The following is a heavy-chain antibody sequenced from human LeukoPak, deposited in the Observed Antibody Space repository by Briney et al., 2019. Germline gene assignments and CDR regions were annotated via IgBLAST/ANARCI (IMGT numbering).Heavy chain of an antibody. D-gene: IGHD7-27*01. CDR1: GYSINSGYH. CDR2: IYHSGST. J-gene: IGHJ4*02. CDR3: ARIGRYGDWGPPALFDY. Sequence: KPSETLSLTCAVSGYSINSGYHWGWIRPPPGKGLEWIGNIYHSGSTYYNPSLKSRVTISVDTSKNQFPLKLSSVTAADTAVYYCARIGRYGDWGPPALFDYWGQGTLVTVSS. V-gene: IGHV4-38-2*01.